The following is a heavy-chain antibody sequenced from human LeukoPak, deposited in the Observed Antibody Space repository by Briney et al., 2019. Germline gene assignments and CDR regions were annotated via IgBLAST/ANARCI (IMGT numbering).Heavy chain of an antibody. CDR1: GGSISSYY. V-gene: IGHV4-4*07. Sequence: PSVTLSLTCTVSGGSISSYYWSWIRQPAGKGLEWIGRIYTSGSTNYNPSLKSRVTMSVDTSKNQFSLKLSSVTAADTAVYYCARDHPETMVRGVIITDWFDPWGQGTLVTVSS. CDR3: ARDHPETMVRGVIITDWFDP. CDR2: IYTSGST. D-gene: IGHD3-10*01. J-gene: IGHJ5*02.